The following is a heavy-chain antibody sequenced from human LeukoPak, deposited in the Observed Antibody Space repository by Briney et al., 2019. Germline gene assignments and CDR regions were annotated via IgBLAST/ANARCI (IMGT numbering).Heavy chain of an antibody. CDR1: GYSFTSHD. J-gene: IGHJ5*02. Sequence: ASVKVSCKASGYSFTSHDINWVRQATGQGLEWMGWMNPNSGNTGYAQKFQGRVTITADKSTSTAYMELSSLRSEDTAVYYCARDSYTIFGVVIENNWFDPWGQGTLVTVSS. D-gene: IGHD3-3*01. CDR3: ARDSYTIFGVVIENNWFDP. V-gene: IGHV1-8*01. CDR2: MNPNSGNT.